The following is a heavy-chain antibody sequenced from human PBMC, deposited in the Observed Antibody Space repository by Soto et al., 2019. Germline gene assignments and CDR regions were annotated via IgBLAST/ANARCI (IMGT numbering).Heavy chain of an antibody. Sequence: EVQLVESGGGLVQPGRSLRLSCAASGFTFDDYAMHWVRQAPGKGLEWVSGISWNSGSIGYADSVKGRFTISRDNAKNSLYLQMNSLRAEDTALYYCAKDKRGNYYRGFDYWGQGTLVTVSS. CDR2: ISWNSGSI. V-gene: IGHV3-9*01. CDR3: AKDKRGNYYRGFDY. D-gene: IGHD1-26*01. J-gene: IGHJ4*02. CDR1: GFTFDDYA.